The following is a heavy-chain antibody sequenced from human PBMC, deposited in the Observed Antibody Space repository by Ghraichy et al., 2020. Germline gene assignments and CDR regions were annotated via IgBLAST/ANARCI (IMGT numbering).Heavy chain of an antibody. D-gene: IGHD3-3*01. J-gene: IGHJ5*02. CDR3: ARGLLEWLPNGGSFDP. V-gene: IGHV1-8*02. CDR1: GYTFTSYD. Sequence: ASVKVSCKASGYTFTSYDINWVRQATGQGLEWMGWMNPNSGNTGYAQKFQGRVTMTRNTSISTAYMELSSLRSEDTAVYYCARGLLEWLPNGGSFDPWGQGTLVTVSS. CDR2: MNPNSGNT.